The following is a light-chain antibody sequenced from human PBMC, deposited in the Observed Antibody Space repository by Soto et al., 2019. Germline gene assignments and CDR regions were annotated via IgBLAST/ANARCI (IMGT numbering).Light chain of an antibody. J-gene: IGKJ5*01. CDR3: QQYNDWPPIT. Sequence: EIMMTQSPATLSVSPGERATLSCWASQSVGNNLAWYQQKPGQAPRLLLSYASTRATDIPPRFSGSGSGTEFTLTISNLQAEDFALYYCQQYNDWPPITFGQGTRLEIK. V-gene: IGKV3-15*01. CDR1: QSVGNN. CDR2: YAS.